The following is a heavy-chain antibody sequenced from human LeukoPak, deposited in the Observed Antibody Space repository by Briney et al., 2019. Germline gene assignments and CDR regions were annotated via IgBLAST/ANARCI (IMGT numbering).Heavy chain of an antibody. Sequence: PGGSLRLSCTASGLTLSNYWMIWVRQAPRKGLQWVAKIKQDGSEKYYVDSVKGRFTISRDNAENSLYLQMNSLRVEDTAVYYCAARSSGNPYFWGQGTLVTVSS. CDR3: AARSSGNPYF. V-gene: IGHV3-7*03. CDR1: GLTLSNYW. J-gene: IGHJ4*02. D-gene: IGHD1-26*01. CDR2: IKQDGSEK.